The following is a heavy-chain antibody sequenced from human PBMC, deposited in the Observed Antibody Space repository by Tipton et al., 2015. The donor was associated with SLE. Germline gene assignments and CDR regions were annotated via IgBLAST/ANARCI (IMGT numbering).Heavy chain of an antibody. CDR1: GVIFDNFW. J-gene: IGHJ4*02. Sequence: GSLRLSCAASGVIFDNFWMHWVRQAPGKGLEWVAQINGDGREKYYADSVKGRFTISRDNAKTSLYLQMNSLRAEDTAVYYCARSEMATITYWGQGTLVTVSS. CDR2: INGDGREK. CDR3: ARSEMATITY. D-gene: IGHD5-24*01. V-gene: IGHV3-7*01.